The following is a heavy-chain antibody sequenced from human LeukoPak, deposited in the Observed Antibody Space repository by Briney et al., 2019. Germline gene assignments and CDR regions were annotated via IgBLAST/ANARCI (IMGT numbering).Heavy chain of an antibody. CDR2: MYYSGST. CDR3: ARGYCSGATCYSFEY. Sequence: SETLSLTCTVSGGSFSSYYWGWILQPPGKGLEGIGYMYYSGSTDYNPSLKSRVTISVDTSKNQFSLKLSSVTAADTAVYYCARGYCSGATCYSFEYRGQGTLVTVSS. V-gene: IGHV4-59*01. CDR1: GGSFSSYY. J-gene: IGHJ4*02. D-gene: IGHD2-15*01.